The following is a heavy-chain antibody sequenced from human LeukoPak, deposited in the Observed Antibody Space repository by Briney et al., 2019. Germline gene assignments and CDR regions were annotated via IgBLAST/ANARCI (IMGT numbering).Heavy chain of an antibody. V-gene: IGHV1-46*01. D-gene: IGHD5-24*01. CDR3: ARAGSRNVGDGYPIGGFDY. CDR2: INPSGGST. J-gene: IGHJ4*02. Sequence: ASVKVSCKASGYTFTSYYMHWVRQAPGQGLEWMGIINPSGGSTSYAQKFQGRVTITADESTSTAYMELSSLRSEDTAVYYCARAGSRNVGDGYPIGGFDYWGQGTLVTVSS. CDR1: GYTFTSYY.